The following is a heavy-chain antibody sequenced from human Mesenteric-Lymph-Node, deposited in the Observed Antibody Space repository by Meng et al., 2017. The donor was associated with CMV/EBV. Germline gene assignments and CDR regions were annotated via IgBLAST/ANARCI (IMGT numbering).Heavy chain of an antibody. CDR3: AGGDGGLEYVDY. CDR2: ISGSGSYT. J-gene: IGHJ4*02. V-gene: IGHV3-23*01. Sequence: GGSLRLSCAASGFTFTNYAINWVRQAPGKGLEWVSAISGSGSYTYYVDSVKDRFTISRDNSKNTLWLQMNSLRAEDTAVYYCAGGDGGLEYVDYWGQGTLVTVSS. CDR1: GFTFTNYA. D-gene: IGHD3-16*01.